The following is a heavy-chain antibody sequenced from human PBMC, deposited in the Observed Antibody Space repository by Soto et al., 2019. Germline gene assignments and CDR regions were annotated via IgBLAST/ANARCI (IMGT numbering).Heavy chain of an antibody. CDR3: ARGGTTLLSWFDP. CDR1: GGSISSGGYY. D-gene: IGHD1-7*01. J-gene: IGHJ5*02. Sequence: PSETLSLTCTVSGGSISSGGYYWSWIRQHPGKGLEWIGYIYYSGSTYYNPSLKSRVTISVDTSKNQFSLKLSSVTAADTAVYYCARGGTTLLSWFDPWGQGTLVTVSS. CDR2: IYYSGST. V-gene: IGHV4-31*03.